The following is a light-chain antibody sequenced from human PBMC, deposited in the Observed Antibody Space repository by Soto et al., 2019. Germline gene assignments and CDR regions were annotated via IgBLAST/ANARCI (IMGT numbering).Light chain of an antibody. V-gene: IGLV2-11*01. CDR1: YSDVGGYNR. CDR3: CSYAGSHTFVI. CDR2: EVS. Sequence: QSALTQPASVSGSPGQSITISCTGTYSDVGGYNRVSWYQHHPGKAPKMLIFEVSTRPSGISDRFSGSKSGDTASLTISGLQADDESDYYCCSYAGSHTFVIFGGGTKLTVL. J-gene: IGLJ2*01.